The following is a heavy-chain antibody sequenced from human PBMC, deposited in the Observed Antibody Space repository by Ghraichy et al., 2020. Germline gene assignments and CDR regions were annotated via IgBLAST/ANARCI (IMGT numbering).Heavy chain of an antibody. V-gene: IGHV4-39*01. CDR3: AREVLYCSSTSCYVYYYYGMDV. Sequence: SETLSLTCTVSGGSISSSSYYWGWIRQPPGKGLEWIGSIYYSGSTYYNPSLKSRVTISVDTSKNQFSLKLSSVTAADTAVYYCAREVLYCSSTSCYVYYYYGMDVWGQGTTVTVSS. CDR2: IYYSGST. J-gene: IGHJ6*02. D-gene: IGHD2-2*01. CDR1: GGSISSSSYY.